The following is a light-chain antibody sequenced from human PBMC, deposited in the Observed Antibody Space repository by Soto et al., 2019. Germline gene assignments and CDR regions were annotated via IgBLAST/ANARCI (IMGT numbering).Light chain of an antibody. CDR2: EGS. Sequence: QSALTQPASVSGSPGQSITISCTGTSSDVGNYNLVSWYQRHPGKAPKLMIYEGSKRPSGVSNRFSGSKSGNTASLTISGLQAEDEADYYCCSYAGSPWVFGGGTQLTVL. V-gene: IGLV2-23*01. CDR1: SSDVGNYNL. J-gene: IGLJ3*02. CDR3: CSYAGSPWV.